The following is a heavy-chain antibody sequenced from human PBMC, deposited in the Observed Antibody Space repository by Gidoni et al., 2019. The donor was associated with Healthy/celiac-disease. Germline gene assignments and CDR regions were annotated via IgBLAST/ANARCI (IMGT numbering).Heavy chain of an antibody. CDR2: FDPEDGET. D-gene: IGHD3-3*02. Sequence: QLVQSGAAVTKPGASVKVSCKVSGSTLTELSMHWVRQAPGKGLEWMGGFDPEDGETIDAQKFQGRVTMNEEKSTDTAYMELSSLRSEDTAVYYCALMNIFRQYVQHWGQGTLVTVSS. CDR1: GSTLTELS. J-gene: IGHJ1*01. V-gene: IGHV1-24*01. CDR3: ALMNIFRQYVQH.